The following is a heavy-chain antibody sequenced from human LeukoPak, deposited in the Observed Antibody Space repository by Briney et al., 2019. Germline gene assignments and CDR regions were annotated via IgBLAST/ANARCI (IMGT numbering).Heavy chain of an antibody. CDR2: INTNTGNP. CDR3: ARESDLVVVPAATADY. Sequence: ASVKVSCKASRYTFTSYAMNWVRQAPGQGLEWMGWINTNTGNPTYAQGFTGRFVFSLDTSVSAAYLQISSLKAEDTAVYYCARESDLVVVPAATADYWGQGTLVTVSS. D-gene: IGHD2-2*01. J-gene: IGHJ4*02. CDR1: RYTFTSYA. V-gene: IGHV7-4-1*02.